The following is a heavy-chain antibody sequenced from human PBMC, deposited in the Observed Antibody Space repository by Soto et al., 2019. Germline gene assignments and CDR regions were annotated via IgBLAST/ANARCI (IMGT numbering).Heavy chain of an antibody. CDR3: ATEGGTAFDS. D-gene: IGHD1-7*01. J-gene: IGHJ4*02. V-gene: IGHV3-30-3*01. Sequence: QAQLVESGGGVVQPGRSLRLSCAASGFTFRNFAMHWVRQAPGKGLEWVAFISYDGGAKYYADSVKGRFTISRDNSKNTLYLQMDSLRPEDTAVYYCATEGGTAFDSWGQGTLVTVSS. CDR2: ISYDGGAK. CDR1: GFTFRNFA.